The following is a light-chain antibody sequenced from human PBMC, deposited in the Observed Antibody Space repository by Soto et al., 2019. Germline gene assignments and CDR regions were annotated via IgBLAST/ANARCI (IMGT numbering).Light chain of an antibody. V-gene: IGLV2-23*01. CDR1: SSDVGSYNL. CDR2: EGS. CDR3: CSYAGSSTYV. J-gene: IGLJ1*01. Sequence: QSALTQPASVSGSPGQSITISCTGTSSDVGSYNLVSWYQQHPGKAPKLMIYEGSKRPSGVSNRFSGSKSGNTASLTISGLQAEDEADYYCCSYAGSSTYVFGTGTKSPS.